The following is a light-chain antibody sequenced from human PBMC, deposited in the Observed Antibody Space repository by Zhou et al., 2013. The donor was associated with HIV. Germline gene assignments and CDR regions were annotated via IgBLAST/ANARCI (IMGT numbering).Light chain of an antibody. CDR2: GAS. J-gene: IGKJ1*01. Sequence: DIQMTQSPSSLSASVGDRVTITCRASQSISSYLNWYQQKPGKAPKLLIYGASSLQSGVPSRFSGSGSGRDFTLTISCLQSEDFATYYCQQYYSDPWTFGQGTTVAV. CDR3: QQYYSDPWT. V-gene: IGKV1-39*01. CDR1: QSISSY.